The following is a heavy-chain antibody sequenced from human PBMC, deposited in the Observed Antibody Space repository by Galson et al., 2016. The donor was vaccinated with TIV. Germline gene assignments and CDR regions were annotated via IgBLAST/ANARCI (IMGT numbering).Heavy chain of an antibody. CDR3: ARRAASCRRASCFEWLDY. J-gene: IGHJ4*02. CDR1: GYKFTTYW. V-gene: IGHV5-51*01. CDR2: IYPGDSDT. Sequence: QSGAEVKKPGESLKISCEGSGYKFTTYWIAWVRQMPGKGLEWMGAIYPGDSDTKYSPSSQGQVTITADKSITTAYLQWSSLKASDTAIYYCARRAASCRRASCFEWLDYWGQGTLVTVSS. D-gene: IGHD3-3*01.